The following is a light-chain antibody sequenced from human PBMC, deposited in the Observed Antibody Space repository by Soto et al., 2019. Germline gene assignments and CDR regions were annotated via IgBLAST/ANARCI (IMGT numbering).Light chain of an antibody. V-gene: IGLV2-14*01. Sequence: QSALTQPASVSGSPGQSITISCTGTSIDVGGYNYVSWYQQHPGKAPKLIIYEVSNRPSGVSNRFSGSKSGNTASLTISGLQAEDEADYYCTSYTSSTTLVVFGGGTKLTVL. CDR1: SIDVGGYNY. J-gene: IGLJ2*01. CDR3: TSYTSSTTLVV. CDR2: EVS.